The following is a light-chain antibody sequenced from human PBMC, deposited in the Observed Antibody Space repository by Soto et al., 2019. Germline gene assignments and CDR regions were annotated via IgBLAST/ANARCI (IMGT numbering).Light chain of an antibody. CDR1: SSDVGGYNY. J-gene: IGLJ2*01. CDR2: EVS. V-gene: IGLV2-8*01. Sequence: QSALTQPPSASGSPGQSVTISCTGTSSDVGGYNYVSWYQQHPGKAPKLMIYEVSKRPSGVPDRFSGSKSGNTASLTVSGLQAEYEAEYYCSSYAGSYNLVFGGGTKLTVL. CDR3: SSYAGSYNLV.